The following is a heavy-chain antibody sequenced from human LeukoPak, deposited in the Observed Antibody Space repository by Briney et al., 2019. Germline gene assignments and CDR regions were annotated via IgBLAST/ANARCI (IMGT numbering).Heavy chain of an antibody. D-gene: IGHD3-22*01. V-gene: IGHV3-7*01. CDR2: MKQDGSEK. CDR1: GFTFSSYW. J-gene: IGHJ4*02. Sequence: GGSLRLSCAASGFTFSSYWMSWVRQAPGKGLEWVANMKQDGSEKYYVDSVKGRFTISRDNAKNSLYLQMNSLRAEDTAVYYCARDRYIAYYDSSGYYYDYWGQGTLVTVSS. CDR3: ARDRYIAYYDSSGYYYDY.